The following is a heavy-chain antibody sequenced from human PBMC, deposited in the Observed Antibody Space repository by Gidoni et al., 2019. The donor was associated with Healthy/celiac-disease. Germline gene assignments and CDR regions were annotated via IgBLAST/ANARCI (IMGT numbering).Heavy chain of an antibody. D-gene: IGHD3-3*01. CDR2: IYPGDSDT. J-gene: IGHJ6*02. Sequence: VQLVQSGAEVKQPAESLKISCKGPRYSFTSYWIGWVRQIPGKGLEWMGLIYPGDSDTRYSPSFQGQGTISADKSISTAYLQWSSLKASDTAMYYCARSPSPAILEWPEYGMDVWGQGTTVTVSS. V-gene: IGHV5-51*03. CDR1: RYSFTSYW. CDR3: ARSPSPAILEWPEYGMDV.